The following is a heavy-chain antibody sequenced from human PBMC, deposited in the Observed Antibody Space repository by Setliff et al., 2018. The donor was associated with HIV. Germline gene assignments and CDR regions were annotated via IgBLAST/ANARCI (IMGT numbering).Heavy chain of an antibody. CDR1: GYTFIGYY. Sequence: ASVKVSCKASGYTFIGYYIHWVRQAPGQGLEWMGWINPHTGGTKFAQKFQGRVTMTRDTSISTAYMELRSLRSEDTALYYCAGSILTGYYTFGADYWGQGTLVTVSS. V-gene: IGHV1-2*02. CDR3: AGSILTGYYTFGADY. CDR2: INPHTGGT. J-gene: IGHJ4*02. D-gene: IGHD3-9*01.